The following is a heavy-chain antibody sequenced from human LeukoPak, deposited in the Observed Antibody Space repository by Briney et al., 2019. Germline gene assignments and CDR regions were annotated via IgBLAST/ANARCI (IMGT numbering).Heavy chain of an antibody. CDR2: ISSSSSTI. J-gene: IGHJ4*02. D-gene: IGHD5-18*01. Sequence: GGSLRLSCAVSGFTFSSYSMNWVRQAPGKGLEWVSYISSSSSTIYYADSVKGRFTISRDNAKNSLYLQMNSLRAEDTAVYYCASQSVDTAMVRDYWGQGTLVTVSS. CDR1: GFTFSSYS. CDR3: ASQSVDTAMVRDY. V-gene: IGHV3-48*04.